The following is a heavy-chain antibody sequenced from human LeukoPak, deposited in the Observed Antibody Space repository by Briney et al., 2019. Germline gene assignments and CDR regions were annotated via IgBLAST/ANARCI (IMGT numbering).Heavy chain of an antibody. Sequence: PGGSLRLSCAASGFTFSSYAMSWVRQVPGKGLEWVSAISGSGGSTYYADSVKGRFTISRDNSKNTLYLQMNSLRAEDTAVYYCAKARPPGYSSGCLDYWGQGTLVTVSS. J-gene: IGHJ4*02. CDR3: AKARPPGYSSGCLDY. CDR2: ISGSGGST. D-gene: IGHD6-19*01. CDR1: GFTFSSYA. V-gene: IGHV3-23*01.